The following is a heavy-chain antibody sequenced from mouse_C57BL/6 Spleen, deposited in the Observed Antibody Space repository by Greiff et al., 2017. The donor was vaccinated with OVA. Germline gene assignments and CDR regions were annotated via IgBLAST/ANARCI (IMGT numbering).Heavy chain of an antibody. CDR2: IRLKSDNYAT. CDR1: GFTFSNYW. V-gene: IGHV6-3*01. J-gene: IGHJ4*01. Sequence: EVQLKESGGGLVQPGGSMKLSCVASGFTFSNYWMNWVRQSPEKGLEWVAQIRLKSDNYATHYAESVKGRFTISRDDSKSSVYLQMNNLRAEDTGIYYCTDYDYLYYYAMDYWGQGTSVTVSS. D-gene: IGHD2-4*01. CDR3: TDYDYLYYYAMDY.